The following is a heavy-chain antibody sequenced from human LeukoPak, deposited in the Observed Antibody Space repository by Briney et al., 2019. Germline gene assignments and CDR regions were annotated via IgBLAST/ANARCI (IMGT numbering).Heavy chain of an antibody. CDR3: AKDLIAAAEVAFDI. CDR2: ISGSGGST. D-gene: IGHD6-13*01. Sequence: PGGSLRLSCTASGLIFTKAWMSWVRQAPGKGLEWVSAISGSGGSTYYADSVKGRFTISRDNSKNTLYLQMNSLRAEDTAVYYCAKDLIAAAEVAFDIWGQGTMVTVSS. V-gene: IGHV3-23*01. CDR1: GLIFTKAW. J-gene: IGHJ3*02.